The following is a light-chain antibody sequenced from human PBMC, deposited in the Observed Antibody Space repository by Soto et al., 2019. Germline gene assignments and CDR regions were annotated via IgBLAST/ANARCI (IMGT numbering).Light chain of an antibody. J-gene: IGLJ1*01. CDR3: SSYTGTNNDV. CDR2: EVT. Sequence: QSALSQPPSASGSPGQSVTITCTGTNSDIGVYNYVSWYQQHPGKAPKLMFYEVTKRPSGIPDRFSGSKSGNAASLTVSGLQAEDEADYYCSSYTGTNNDVFGTGTKVTVL. CDR1: NSDIGVYNY. V-gene: IGLV2-8*01.